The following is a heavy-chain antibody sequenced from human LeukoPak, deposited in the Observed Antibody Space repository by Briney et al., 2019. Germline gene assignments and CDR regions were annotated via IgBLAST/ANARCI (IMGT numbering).Heavy chain of an antibody. CDR2: IKGDGSSP. D-gene: IGHD2-2*01. J-gene: IGHJ4*02. V-gene: IGHV3-74*01. CDR3: ARSSSASYDF. CDR1: GFTFSTYY. Sequence: GGSLRLSCAASGFTFSTYYIHWVRQAPGMGLEWVSHIKGDGSSPIHADSVKGRFTISGDTAKNTVYLQMNSLRGEDTAVYYCARSSSASYDFWGQGTLVTVSS.